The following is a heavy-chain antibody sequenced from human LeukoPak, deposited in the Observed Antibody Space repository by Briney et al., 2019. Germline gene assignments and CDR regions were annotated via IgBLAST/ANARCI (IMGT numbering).Heavy chain of an antibody. V-gene: IGHV3-23*01. J-gene: IGHJ4*02. Sequence: PGGSLRLSCAASGFTFSSYAMNWVRQAPGKGLEWVSSISGSGGDTYYADSVTGRFTISRDNSKNTLYLEMDSLRAEDTAVYYCAKSPIVTVRGVIFDYWGQGTLVTVSS. D-gene: IGHD3-10*01. CDR3: AKSPIVTVRGVIFDY. CDR1: GFTFSSYA. CDR2: ISGSGGDT.